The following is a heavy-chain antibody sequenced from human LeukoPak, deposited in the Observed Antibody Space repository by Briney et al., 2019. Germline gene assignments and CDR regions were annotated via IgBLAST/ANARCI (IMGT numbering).Heavy chain of an antibody. CDR3: ARHQSGYRRYDYRTDYYYYGIDV. CDR1: GGTFSSYA. CDR2: IISIVGTA. Sequence: SLKVSCTASGGTFSSYAISWVRQAPGQGLEWMGGIISIVGTAYYAHQFKGRVTITADDSKNTAYMQLSSLRAEDTAVYYWARHQSGYRRYDYRTDYYYYGIDVWGEGATVTLSS. J-gene: IGHJ6*04. D-gene: IGHD5-12*01. V-gene: IGHV1-69*01.